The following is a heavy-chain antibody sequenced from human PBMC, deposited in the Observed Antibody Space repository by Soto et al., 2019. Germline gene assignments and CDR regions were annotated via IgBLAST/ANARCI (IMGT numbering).Heavy chain of an antibody. D-gene: IGHD2-2*01. CDR1: GFTFSTYW. CDR3: ARDLSPAASNLFHDAFDI. V-gene: IGHV3-7*01. Sequence: EVQLVESGGDLVQPGGSLRLSCAASGFTFSTYWMTWVRQAPGRGLEWVANIRKDASVIHYADSVEGRFTISRDNAKHSRYLHMSSREAEDTAVYFCARDLSPAASNLFHDAFDIWGQGKVVTVSS. J-gene: IGHJ3*02. CDR2: IRKDASVI.